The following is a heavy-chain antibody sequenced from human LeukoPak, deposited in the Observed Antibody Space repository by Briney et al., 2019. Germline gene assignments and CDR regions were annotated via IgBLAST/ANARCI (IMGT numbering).Heavy chain of an antibody. CDR2: ISYDGSNK. J-gene: IGHJ4*02. CDR1: GFTFSSYG. D-gene: IGHD3-22*01. V-gene: IGHV3-30*03. Sequence: PGGSLRLSCAASGFTFSSYGMHWVRQAPGKGLEWVAVISYDGSNKYYADSVKGRFTISRDNSRNTLYLQMNSLRTEDAAVYYCASGDPNYYDSSGYKYYFDYWGQGTLVTVSS. CDR3: ASGDPNYYDSSGYKYYFDY.